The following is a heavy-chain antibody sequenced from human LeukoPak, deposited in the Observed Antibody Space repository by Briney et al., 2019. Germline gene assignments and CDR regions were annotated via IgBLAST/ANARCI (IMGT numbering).Heavy chain of an antibody. CDR1: GFTFSDYF. V-gene: IGHV3-11*01. CDR2: ISSSGSTI. CDR3: ARVEYSSSWQIVYYFDY. D-gene: IGHD6-13*01. J-gene: IGHJ4*02. Sequence: GGSLRLSCAASGFTFSDYFMSWILRHPGKGLEWVSYISSSGSTIYYADSLKGRFTVSRDNAKNSLYLQMNSLTAEDTAVYYCARVEYSSSWQIVYYFDYWGQGTLVTVSS.